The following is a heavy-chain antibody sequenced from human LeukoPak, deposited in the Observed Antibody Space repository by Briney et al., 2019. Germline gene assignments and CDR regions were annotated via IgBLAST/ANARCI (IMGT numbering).Heavy chain of an antibody. CDR1: GFTFSPYS. CDR2: ISGRTSTI. V-gene: IGHV3-48*01. J-gene: IGHJ4*02. CDR3: ARGDYTAMAKGLDY. D-gene: IGHD5-18*01. Sequence: PGGSLRLSCVVSGFTFSPYSMNWVRQAPGKGLEWVAYISGRTSTIYYADSVYGRFTISRDNAKNSLYLQMNSLRAEDTAVYYCARGDYTAMAKGLDYWGQGTLVTVSS.